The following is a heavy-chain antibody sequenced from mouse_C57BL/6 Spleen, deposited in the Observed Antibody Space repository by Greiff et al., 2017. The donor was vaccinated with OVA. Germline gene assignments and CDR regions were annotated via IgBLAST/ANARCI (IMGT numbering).Heavy chain of an antibody. CDR1: GYTFTDYE. CDR3: TRGFAY. J-gene: IGHJ3*01. Sequence: VQLLQSGAELVRPGASVTLSCKASGYTFTDYEMHWVKQTPVHGLEWIGAIDPDTGGTAYTQKFKGKAILTADKSSSTAYMELRSLTSEDSAVYYCTRGFAYWGKGTLVTVSA. V-gene: IGHV1-15*01. CDR2: IDPDTGGT.